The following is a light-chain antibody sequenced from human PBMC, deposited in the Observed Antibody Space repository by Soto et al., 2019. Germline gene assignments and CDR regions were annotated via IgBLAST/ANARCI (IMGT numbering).Light chain of an antibody. CDR2: AAS. J-gene: IGKJ5*01. CDR1: QGISSY. V-gene: IGKV1-9*01. CDR3: QQLNSYPIT. Sequence: IQLTQLSYSLSASVGDRVTITCRASQGISSYLAWYQQKPGKAPKLLIYAASTLQSGVPSRFSGSGSGTDFTLTISSLQPEDFATYYCQQLNSYPITFGQGTRLEIK.